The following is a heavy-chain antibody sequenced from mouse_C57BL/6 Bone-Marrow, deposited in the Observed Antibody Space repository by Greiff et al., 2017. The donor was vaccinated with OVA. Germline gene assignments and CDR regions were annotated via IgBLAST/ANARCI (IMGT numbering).Heavy chain of an antibody. CDR1: GYTFTSYW. J-gene: IGHJ2*01. D-gene: IGHD1-1*01. CDR3: ARTVVGEDY. V-gene: IGHV1-64*01. CDR2: IHPNSGST. Sequence: VQLQQPGAELVKPGASVKLSCKASGYTFTSYWMHWVKQRPGQGLEWIEMIHPNSGSTNYNEKFKSQVTLTVDKSSSTAYMQLSSLTSEDSAVYYCARTVVGEDYWGQGTTLTVSS.